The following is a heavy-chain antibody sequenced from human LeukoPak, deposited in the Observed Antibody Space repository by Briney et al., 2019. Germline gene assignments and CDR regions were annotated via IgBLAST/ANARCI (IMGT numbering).Heavy chain of an antibody. Sequence: GGSLRLSCAASAFTFSSYPMSWVRQAPGKGLESVSAISGSGGSTYYADSVKGRFTISRDHSKNTLYLQMHSLRAEDTAVYYCAKDSDYDSSGYYYVGFDYWGQGTLVTVSS. D-gene: IGHD3-22*01. CDR1: AFTFSSYP. CDR2: ISGSGGST. J-gene: IGHJ4*02. V-gene: IGHV3-23*01. CDR3: AKDSDYDSSGYYYVGFDY.